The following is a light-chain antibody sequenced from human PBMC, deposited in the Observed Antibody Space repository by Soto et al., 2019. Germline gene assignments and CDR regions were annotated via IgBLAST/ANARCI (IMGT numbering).Light chain of an antibody. CDR3: QQTYTIPVT. Sequence: ILMTQSPSSLSAFVGDRVTITCRASQGITSWLVWYQQKPGKAPKLLIYAASSLQSGVPSRFSGSASGTDFTLTIHSLQPEDFATYFCQQTYTIPVTFGQGTRLEIK. CDR1: QGITSW. CDR2: AAS. J-gene: IGKJ5*01. V-gene: IGKV1-39*01.